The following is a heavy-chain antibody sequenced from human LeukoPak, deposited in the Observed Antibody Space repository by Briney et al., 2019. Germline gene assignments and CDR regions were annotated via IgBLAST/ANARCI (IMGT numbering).Heavy chain of an antibody. CDR1: GYTFTGYY. V-gene: IGHV1-2*02. CDR3: ARARSVAVFDY. Sequence: ASVKVSCKASGYTFTGYYMHWVRQAPGQGLEWMGWINPNSGGTSYAQKFQGRVTMTGDTSISTAYMELSRLRSDDTAIYYCARARSVAVFDYWGQGTLVTVSS. J-gene: IGHJ4*02. D-gene: IGHD2-15*01. CDR2: INPNSGGT.